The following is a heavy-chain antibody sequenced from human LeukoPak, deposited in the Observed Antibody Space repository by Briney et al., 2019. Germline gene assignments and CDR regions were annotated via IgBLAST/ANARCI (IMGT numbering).Heavy chain of an antibody. D-gene: IGHD3-10*01. CDR3: ARHYYYASGSPFDY. V-gene: IGHV4-4*07. CDR2: IYTSGST. J-gene: IGHJ4*02. Sequence: SETLSLTCAVSGGSISSYYWSWIRQPAEKGLEWIGRIYTSGSTNYNPSLKSRVTISVDTSKNQVSLGLSSVTAADTAVYYCARHYYYASGSPFDYWGQGTLVTVSS. CDR1: GGSISSYY.